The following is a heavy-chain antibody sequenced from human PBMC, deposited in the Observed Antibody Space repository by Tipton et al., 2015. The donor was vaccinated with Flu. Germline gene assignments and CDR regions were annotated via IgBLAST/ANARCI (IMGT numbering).Heavy chain of an antibody. CDR3: ARGEYGDYFDY. J-gene: IGHJ4*02. CDR2: IWYDGSNK. CDR1: GFTFSSYG. V-gene: IGHV3-33*08. Sequence: SLRLSCAASGFTFSSYGMHWVRQAPGKGLEWVAVIWYDGSNKYYADSVKGRFTISRDNSKNTLYLQMNSLRAEDTAVYYCARGEYGDYFDYWGQGTLVTVSS. D-gene: IGHD4-17*01.